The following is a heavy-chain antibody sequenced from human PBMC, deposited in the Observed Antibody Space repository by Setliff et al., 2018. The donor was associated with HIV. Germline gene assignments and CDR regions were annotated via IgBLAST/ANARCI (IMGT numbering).Heavy chain of an antibody. CDR2: IYNSGSS. Sequence: KTSETLSLTCSVYGASISSPNSYWAWIRQPPGKRLEWLASIYNSGSSSYNPSLSSRLTVSVDTSKNQVSLRLNSVTAADTGVYYCARHRDPPGTSWIFYYYYMDLWGAGTTVTVSS. J-gene: IGHJ6*03. D-gene: IGHD6-13*01. CDR1: GASISSPNSY. CDR3: ARHRDPPGTSWIFYYYYMDL. V-gene: IGHV4-39*01.